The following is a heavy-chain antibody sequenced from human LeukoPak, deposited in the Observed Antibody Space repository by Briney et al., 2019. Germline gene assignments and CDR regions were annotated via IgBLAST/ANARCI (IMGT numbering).Heavy chain of an antibody. Sequence: SETLSLTCTVSGGSISSSSYYWGWIRQPPGKGLEWIGSIYYSGSTYYNPSLKSRVTMSVDTSKNQFSLKLSSVTAADTAVYYCARTRGDYYYYYYMDVWGKGTTVTISS. CDR3: ARTRGDYYYYYYMDV. CDR1: GGSISSSSYY. D-gene: IGHD2-21*02. V-gene: IGHV4-39*07. CDR2: IYYSGST. J-gene: IGHJ6*03.